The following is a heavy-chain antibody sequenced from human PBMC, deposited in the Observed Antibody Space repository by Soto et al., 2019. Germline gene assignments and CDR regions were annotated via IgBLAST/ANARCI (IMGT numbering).Heavy chain of an antibody. V-gene: IGHV3-33*01. CDR3: ARDIVVVVAASPGAWFDP. CDR2: IWYDGSNK. Sequence: GGSLRLSCAASGFTFSSYGMHWVRQAPGKGLEWVAVIWYDGSNKYYADSVKGRFTISRDNSKNTLYLQMNSLRAEDTAVYYCARDIVVVVAASPGAWFDPWGQGTLVTSPQ. D-gene: IGHD2-15*01. J-gene: IGHJ5*02. CDR1: GFTFSSYG.